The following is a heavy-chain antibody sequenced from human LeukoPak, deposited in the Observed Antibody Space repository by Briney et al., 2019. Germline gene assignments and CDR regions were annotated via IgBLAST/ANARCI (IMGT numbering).Heavy chain of an antibody. CDR3: ARALDTAMVRFDP. D-gene: IGHD5-18*01. CDR1: GGTFSSYA. Sequence: SVKVSCKASGGTFSSYAISWVRQAPGQGLEWMGGIIPIFGTANYAQKFQGWVTMTRDTSISTAYMELSRLRSDDTAVYYCARALDTAMVRFDPWGQGTLVTVSS. J-gene: IGHJ5*02. CDR2: IIPIFGTA. V-gene: IGHV1-69*05.